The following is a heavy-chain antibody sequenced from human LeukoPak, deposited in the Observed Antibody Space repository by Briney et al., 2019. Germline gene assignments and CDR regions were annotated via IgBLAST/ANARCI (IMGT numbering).Heavy chain of an antibody. Sequence: PSETLSLTCTVSGGSISSDYWSWIRQPPGKGLEWIGYIYYSGSTNYNPSLKSRVTISVDTSKNQFSLKLSSVTAADTAVYYCARADYDSSSDYWGQGTLVTVSS. CDR2: IYYSGST. V-gene: IGHV4-59*08. CDR3: ARADYDSSSDY. D-gene: IGHD3-22*01. CDR1: GGSISSDY. J-gene: IGHJ4*02.